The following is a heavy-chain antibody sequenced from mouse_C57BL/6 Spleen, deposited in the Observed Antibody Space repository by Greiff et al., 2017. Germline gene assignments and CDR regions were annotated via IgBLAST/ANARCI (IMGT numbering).Heavy chain of an antibody. V-gene: IGHV14-3*01. CDR2: IDPANGNT. CDR3: ARCGESLYYFDY. J-gene: IGHJ2*01. CDR1: GFNIKNTY. Sequence: VQLQQSVAELVRPGASVKLSCTASGFNIKNTYMPWVKQRPEQGLEWIGRIDPANGNTKYAPKFQGKATITADTSSNTAYLQLSSLTSEDTAIYYCARCGESLYYFDYWGQGTTLTVSS.